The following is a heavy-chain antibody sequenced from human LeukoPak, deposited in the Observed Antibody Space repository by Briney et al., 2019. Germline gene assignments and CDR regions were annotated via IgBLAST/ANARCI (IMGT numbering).Heavy chain of an antibody. CDR2: ISGSGGST. CDR1: GCTFSSYA. CDR3: AKCPSGYDPFDY. V-gene: IGHV3-23*01. Sequence: GGSLRLSCAASGCTFSSYAMSWVRQAPGKGLELVSAISGSGGSTYYADSVKGRFTISRDNSKNTLYLQMNSLRAEGTAVYYCAKCPSGYDPFDYWGQGTLVTVSS. D-gene: IGHD5-12*01. J-gene: IGHJ4*02.